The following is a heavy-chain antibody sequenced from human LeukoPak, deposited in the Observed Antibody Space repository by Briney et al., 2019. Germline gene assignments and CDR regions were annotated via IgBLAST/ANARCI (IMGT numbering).Heavy chain of an antibody. CDR1: GFTVSSNY. J-gene: IGHJ6*02. D-gene: IGHD4-17*01. CDR2: IYSGGST. Sequence: PGGSLRLSCAASGFTVSSNYMSWVRQAPGKGLEWVSVIYSGGSTYYADSVKGRFTISRDNSKNTLYLQMNSLRAEDTAVYYCARDTVTTPVGYYYGMDVWGQGTTVTVSS. V-gene: IGHV3-53*01. CDR3: ARDTVTTPVGYYYGMDV.